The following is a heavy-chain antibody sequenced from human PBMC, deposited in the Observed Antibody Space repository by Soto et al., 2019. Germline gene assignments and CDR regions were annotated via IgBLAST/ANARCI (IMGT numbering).Heavy chain of an antibody. CDR2: ISYDGSNK. CDR1: GFTFSSYA. J-gene: IGHJ4*02. CDR3: ARGRPGGKYSSSSPFDY. D-gene: IGHD6-6*01. V-gene: IGHV3-30-3*01. Sequence: GGSLRLSCAASGFTFSSYAMHWVRQAPGKGLEWVAVISYDGSNKYYADSVKGRFTISRDNSKNTLYLQMNSLRAEDTAAYYCARGRPGGKYSSSSPFDYWGQGTLVTVSS.